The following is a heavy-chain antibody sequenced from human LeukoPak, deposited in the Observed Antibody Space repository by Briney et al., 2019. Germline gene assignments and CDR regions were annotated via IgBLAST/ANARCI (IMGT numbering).Heavy chain of an antibody. V-gene: IGHV4-38-2*02. CDR3: ARGQARLGWFDP. J-gene: IGHJ5*02. Sequence: SETRSLTCSVSAYSISSGYYWGWIRQPPGQGLEWIGSISHSGSTYYNPSLKSRVTISVDTSKNQFSLKLRSLTAADTAVYYCARGQARLGWFDPWGQGTLVTVSS. CDR1: AYSISSGYY. CDR2: ISHSGST. D-gene: IGHD6-19*01.